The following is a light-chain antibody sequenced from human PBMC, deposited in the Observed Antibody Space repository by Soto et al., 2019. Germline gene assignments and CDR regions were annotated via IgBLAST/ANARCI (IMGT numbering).Light chain of an antibody. Sequence: QSALTQPASVSGSPGQSIXXXXXGTSSXVGXYNYVSWYQQHPGKAPKLMIYEVSNRPSGVSNRFSGSKSGNTASLTISGLQAEDEADYYCSSXXXSSIDYVFGTGTKLTVL. CDR1: SSXVGXYNY. CDR2: EVS. J-gene: IGLJ1*01. CDR3: SSXXXSSIDYV. V-gene: IGLV2-14*01.